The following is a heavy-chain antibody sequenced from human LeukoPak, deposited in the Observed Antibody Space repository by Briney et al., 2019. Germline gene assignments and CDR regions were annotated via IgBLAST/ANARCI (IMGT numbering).Heavy chain of an antibody. CDR2: IYTSGST. CDR1: GGSISSGSYY. CDR3: ARGRDGYYYYYMDV. J-gene: IGHJ6*03. Sequence: SQTLSLTCTVSGGSISSGSYYWSWIRQPAGKGLEWIGRIYTSGSTNYNPSLKSRVTISVDTSKNQFSLKLSSVTAADTAVYYCARGRDGYYYYYMDVWGKGTTVTVSS. V-gene: IGHV4-61*02.